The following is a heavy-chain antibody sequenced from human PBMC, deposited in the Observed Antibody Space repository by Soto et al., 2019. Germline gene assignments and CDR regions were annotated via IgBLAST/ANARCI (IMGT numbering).Heavy chain of an antibody. CDR1: GFTFSRYV. Sequence: GGSLRLSCVASGFTFSRYVMSWVRQAPGKGLEWVSTINSNGDSTYYADSVKGRFTISRDNSKNSLFLQMNSLRAEDTAVYYCARVPDQDYCSRTSCLYYFDYWGQGALVTVSS. V-gene: IGHV3-23*01. D-gene: IGHD2-2*01. CDR3: ARVPDQDYCSRTSCLYYFDY. J-gene: IGHJ4*02. CDR2: INSNGDST.